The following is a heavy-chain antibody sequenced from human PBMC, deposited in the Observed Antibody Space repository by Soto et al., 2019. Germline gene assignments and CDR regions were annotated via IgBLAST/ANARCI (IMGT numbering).Heavy chain of an antibody. CDR1: GYTFNSYG. J-gene: IGHJ1*01. CDR2: ISGHNGNT. Sequence: QVQLVQSGAEVKKPGASVKVSCKASGYTFNSYGISWVRQAPGQGLEWMGWISGHNGNTNYAQNVQGRATMTTDTSTNTAYMELRGLRSDDTAVYYCARDQYVGATVYLQYWGQGTLVTVSS. CDR3: ARDQYVGATVYLQY. V-gene: IGHV1-18*04. D-gene: IGHD1-26*01.